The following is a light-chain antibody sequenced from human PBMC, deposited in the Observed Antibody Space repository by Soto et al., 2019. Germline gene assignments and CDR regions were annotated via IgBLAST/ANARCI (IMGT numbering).Light chain of an antibody. CDR3: QQYGSSPLT. Sequence: EIVLTQSPGTLSLSPGERATLSCRASQSVSSSYLAWYQQKPGQAPRLLIYGASSRAPGIPDRFSGSGSGTDFTFTISRLEPEDFAVYYCQQYGSSPLTFGQGTKLEIK. V-gene: IGKV3-20*01. CDR1: QSVSSSY. CDR2: GAS. J-gene: IGKJ2*01.